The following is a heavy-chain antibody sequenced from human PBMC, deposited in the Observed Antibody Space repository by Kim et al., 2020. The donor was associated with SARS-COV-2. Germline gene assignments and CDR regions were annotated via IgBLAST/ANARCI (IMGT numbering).Heavy chain of an antibody. Sequence: SETLSLTCTVSGASISNYYWSWIRQPPGKGLEWIGYVYSSGSTNYNPSLKSRVTISLDTSKNQFSLKLSSVTAADTALYYCARGAGTMVRDRYVFDYWGQGTLVTVSS. CDR3: ARGAGTMVRDRYVFDY. D-gene: IGHD3-10*01. V-gene: IGHV4-59*01. J-gene: IGHJ4*02. CDR2: VYSSGST. CDR1: GASISNYY.